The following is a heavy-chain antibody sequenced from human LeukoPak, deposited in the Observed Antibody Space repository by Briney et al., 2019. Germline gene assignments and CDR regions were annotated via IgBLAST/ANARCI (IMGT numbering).Heavy chain of an antibody. D-gene: IGHD6-19*01. CDR2: ISSSSSYI. V-gene: IGHV3-21*01. J-gene: IGHJ3*02. CDR3: ARDMEEQWPFDAFDI. Sequence: GGSLRLSCAASGFTFSSYSMNWVRQAPGKGLEWVSSISSSSSYIYYADSVKGRFTISRDNAKNSLYLQMNSLRAEDPAVYYCARDMEEQWPFDAFDIWGQGTMSPSLQ. CDR1: GFTFSSYS.